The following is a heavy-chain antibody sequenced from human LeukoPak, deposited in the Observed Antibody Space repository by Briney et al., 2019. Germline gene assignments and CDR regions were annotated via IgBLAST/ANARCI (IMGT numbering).Heavy chain of an antibody. CDR2: ISGGGDAT. Sequence: GGSLRLSCAASGFTFSDHYMDWVRQAPGKGLEWVSRISGGGDATYYTDSVKGRFTISRDNSKNTLFLQMNSLRAEDTAIYFCATDSNPFDFWGQGTLVTVSS. CDR1: GFTFSDHY. D-gene: IGHD6-13*01. CDR3: ATDSNPFDF. J-gene: IGHJ4*02. V-gene: IGHV3-23*01.